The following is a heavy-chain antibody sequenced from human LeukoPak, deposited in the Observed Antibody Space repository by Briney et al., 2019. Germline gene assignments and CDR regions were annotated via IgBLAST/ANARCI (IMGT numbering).Heavy chain of an antibody. CDR1: GFTASSNE. CDR3: KLTYDFWSGYLYNWFDP. V-gene: IGHV3-38-3*01. D-gene: IGHD3-3*01. Sequence: GGSLRLSCATSGFTASSNEMSWVRQAPGKGLEWVSSISGGSTYYADSRKSRFTISRDNSKNTMHLQMNSLRAEDTAVYYCKLTYDFWSGYLYNWFDPWGQGTLVTVSS. CDR2: ISGGST. J-gene: IGHJ5*02.